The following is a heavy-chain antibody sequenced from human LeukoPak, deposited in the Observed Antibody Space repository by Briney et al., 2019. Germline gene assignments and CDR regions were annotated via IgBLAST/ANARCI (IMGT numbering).Heavy chain of an antibody. V-gene: IGHV4-4*02. CDR3: ARDSYCSSTSCYTDGMDV. Sequence: NPSGTLSLTCAVSGGSISSSNWWSWVRQPPGKGLEWIGEIYHSGSTNYNPSLKSRVTISVDKSKNQFSLKLSSVTAADTAVYYCARDSYCSSTSCYTDGMDVWGQGTTVTVSS. D-gene: IGHD2-2*02. CDR2: IYHSGST. CDR1: GGSISSSNW. J-gene: IGHJ6*02.